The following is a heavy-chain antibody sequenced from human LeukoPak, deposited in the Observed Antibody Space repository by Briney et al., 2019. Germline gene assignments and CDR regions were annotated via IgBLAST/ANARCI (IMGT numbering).Heavy chain of an antibody. CDR3: AKESEGASPAY. Sequence: GGSLRLSCVVSGFTFSGYGLSWVRQTPGKGLEWVSATSYSGDGAYYADSVRGRFTASRDSSTNTYYLQMDSLRAEDTAVYYCAKESEGASPAYWGRGTLVTVSS. V-gene: IGHV3-23*01. CDR1: GFTFSGYG. J-gene: IGHJ4*02. D-gene: IGHD3-16*01. CDR2: TSYSGDGA.